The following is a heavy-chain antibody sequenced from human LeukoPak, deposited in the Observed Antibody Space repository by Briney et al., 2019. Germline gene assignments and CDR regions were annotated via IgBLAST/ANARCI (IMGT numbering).Heavy chain of an antibody. CDR1: GFIFSNYW. J-gene: IGHJ4*02. D-gene: IGHD6-6*01. CDR2: ISGDAIST. Sequence: GESLKISCKGSGFIFSNYWMHWLRQAPGKGLVWVSRISGDAISTAYADPVKGQFTISRDSAKNTVYLQMNSLRAEDTAVYYCSSSSSYFDYWGQGTLVTVSS. CDR3: SSSSSYFDY. V-gene: IGHV3-74*01.